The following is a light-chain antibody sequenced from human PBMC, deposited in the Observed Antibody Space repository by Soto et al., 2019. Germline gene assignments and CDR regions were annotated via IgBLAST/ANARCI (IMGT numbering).Light chain of an antibody. CDR2: GAS. Sequence: IVLTQSPGTLSLSPGERATLSCRASEGVRSNLAWYQQTPGQAPRLLIHGASTRAAGIPARFSGSGSGTEFTLTITSLQSEDFAVYYCQQYNDWPRTFGQGTKVDIK. J-gene: IGKJ1*01. CDR1: EGVRSN. V-gene: IGKV3-15*01. CDR3: QQYNDWPRT.